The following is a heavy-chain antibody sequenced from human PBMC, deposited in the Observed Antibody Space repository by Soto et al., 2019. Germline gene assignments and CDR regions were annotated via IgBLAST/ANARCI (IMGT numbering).Heavy chain of an antibody. V-gene: IGHV3-48*02. D-gene: IGHD3-22*01. J-gene: IGHJ4*02. Sequence: GGSLRLSCAASGFTFSSYTMSWVRQAPGKGLVWLSYIYSSGSPTYYADSVKGRFTISRENYKSILYLQMSSLRDEDTAVYYFAKVGKRPRVVVTYSDYWGQGTLVTVSS. CDR1: GFTFSSYT. CDR2: IYSSGSPT. CDR3: AKVGKRPRVVVTYSDY.